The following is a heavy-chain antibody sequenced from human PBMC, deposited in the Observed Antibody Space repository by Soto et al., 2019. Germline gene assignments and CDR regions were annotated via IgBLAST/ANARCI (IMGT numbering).Heavy chain of an antibody. J-gene: IGHJ4*02. D-gene: IGHD3-9*01. CDR2: IYYSGST. CDR1: GGSSSSYD. Sequence: SQTLCLTCTVSGGSSSSYDWSWIRQPPGKGLEWIGYIYYSGSTNYNPSLKSRVTISVDTSKNQFSLKLSSVTAADTAVYYCARSILTGYDYWGQGTLVTVSS. V-gene: IGHV4-59*01. CDR3: ARSILTGYDY.